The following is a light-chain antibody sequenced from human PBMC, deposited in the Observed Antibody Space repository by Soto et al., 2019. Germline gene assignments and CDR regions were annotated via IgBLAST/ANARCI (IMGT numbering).Light chain of an antibody. CDR3: QQYSSLWT. Sequence: IVLTQSPGTLSLSPGERATLSGRASQSVSSYLAWYQQKPGQAPRLLIYGASSRATGIPDRFSGSGSGTDFTLSISRLEPEDFAVYYCQQYSSLWTFGQGTKVDIK. CDR1: QSVSSY. J-gene: IGKJ1*01. V-gene: IGKV3-20*01. CDR2: GAS.